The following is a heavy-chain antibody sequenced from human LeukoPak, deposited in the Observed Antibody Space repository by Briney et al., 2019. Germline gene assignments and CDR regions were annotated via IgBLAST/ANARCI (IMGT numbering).Heavy chain of an antibody. Sequence: PGGSLRLSCAASEFIVSNNYMTWVRQAPGKGLEWVSLIYSGGSTYFADSVKGRFTISRDNSKNTLYLQMYSLRAEDTAVYYCARATRIAAAEFFFDYWGQGALVTVSS. CDR3: ARATRIAAAEFFFDY. V-gene: IGHV3-53*01. D-gene: IGHD6-13*01. CDR2: IYSGGST. CDR1: EFIVSNNY. J-gene: IGHJ4*02.